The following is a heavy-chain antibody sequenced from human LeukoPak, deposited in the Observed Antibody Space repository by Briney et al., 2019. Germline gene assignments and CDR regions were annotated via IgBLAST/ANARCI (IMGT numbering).Heavy chain of an antibody. CDR2: INHSGST. CDR3: ARDRAVLQDYYQFDP. D-gene: IGHD1-26*01. V-gene: IGHV4-34*01. CDR1: GGSFSGYY. J-gene: IGHJ5*02. Sequence: SETLSLTCAVYGGSFSGYYWSWIRQPPGKGLEWIGEINHSGSTNYNPSLKSRVTISVDTSKNQFSLKTRSVTAADTAVYYCARDRAVLQDYYQFDPWAREPWSPSPQ.